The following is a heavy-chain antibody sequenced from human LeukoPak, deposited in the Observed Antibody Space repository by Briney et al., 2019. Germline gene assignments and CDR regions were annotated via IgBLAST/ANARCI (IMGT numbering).Heavy chain of an antibody. Sequence: GGSLRLSCAASGFTFTNYWMSWVRQAPGKGLEWVANIKQDGSVKYYVDSVKGRFTISRDNAKNSLFLQMNSLRAEDTAVYYCARDDYGGTRYWGQGTLVTVSS. J-gene: IGHJ4*02. V-gene: IGHV3-7*01. CDR3: ARDDYGGTRY. D-gene: IGHD4-23*01. CDR1: GFTFTNYW. CDR2: IKQDGSVK.